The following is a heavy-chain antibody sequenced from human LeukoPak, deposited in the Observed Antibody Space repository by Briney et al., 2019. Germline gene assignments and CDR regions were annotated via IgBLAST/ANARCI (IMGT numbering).Heavy chain of an antibody. Sequence: GGSLRLSCAASGFTFSSYGMHWVRQAPGKGLEWVAFIRYDGSNKYYADSVKGRFTISRDNSKNTLYLQMNSLRAEDTAVYYCARDQSRVGATVKYWGQGTLVTVSS. CDR1: GFTFSSYG. J-gene: IGHJ4*02. D-gene: IGHD1-26*01. V-gene: IGHV3-30*02. CDR3: ARDQSRVGATVKY. CDR2: IRYDGSNK.